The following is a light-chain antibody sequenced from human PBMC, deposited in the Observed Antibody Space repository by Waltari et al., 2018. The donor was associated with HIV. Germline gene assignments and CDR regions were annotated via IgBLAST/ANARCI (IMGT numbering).Light chain of an antibody. CDR1: SSDVGGYNY. J-gene: IGLJ1*01. CDR3: SSYTSSSTLYV. Sequence: QSALTQPASVPGSPGQSITISCTGTSSDVGGYNYVSWYQQHPGKAPKLMISEVSNRPSGVTNRFSGSKSGNTASLTISGLQVEDEADYYCSSYTSSSTLYVFGTGTKVTVL. V-gene: IGLV2-14*01. CDR2: EVS.